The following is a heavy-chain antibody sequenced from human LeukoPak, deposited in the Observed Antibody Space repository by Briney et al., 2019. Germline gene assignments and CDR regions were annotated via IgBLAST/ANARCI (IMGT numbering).Heavy chain of an antibody. V-gene: IGHV4-4*07. Sequence: SETLSLTCTVSSGSISSYYWSWIRQPAGKGLEWIGRIYTSGSTNYNPSLKSRVTMSVDTSKNQFSLKLSSVTAADTAVYYCARVKKTASYYYGSGIFPTEVWGQGTLVTVSS. CDR2: IYTSGST. D-gene: IGHD3-10*01. J-gene: IGHJ4*02. CDR3: ARVKKTASYYYGSGIFPTEV. CDR1: SGSISSYY.